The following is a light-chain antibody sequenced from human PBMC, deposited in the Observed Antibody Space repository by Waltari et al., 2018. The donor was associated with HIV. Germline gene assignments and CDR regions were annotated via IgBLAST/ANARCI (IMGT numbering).Light chain of an antibody. CDR3: SSYTTRNTRV. CDR1: SSEVGVYNY. J-gene: IGLJ3*02. V-gene: IGLV2-14*01. CDR2: EVS. Sequence: QSALTQPASVSGSPGQSITISCTGTSSEVGVYNYVSWYQQHPGKAPKLMIYEVSNRPSGVSNRFSGSKSGNTASLTISGLQAEDEADYYCSSYTTRNTRVFGGGTTLTVL.